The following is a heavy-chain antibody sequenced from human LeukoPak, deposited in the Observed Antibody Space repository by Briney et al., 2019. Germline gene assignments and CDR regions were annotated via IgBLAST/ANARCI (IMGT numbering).Heavy chain of an antibody. CDR3: ARTYGSGKYSYYMDV. CDR1: GGSISSYY. CDR2: IYYSGST. J-gene: IGHJ6*03. D-gene: IGHD3-10*01. V-gene: IGHV4-59*01. Sequence: SETLSLTCTVSGGSISSYYWSWIRQPPGKGLEWIGYIYYSGSTNYNPSLKSRVTISVDTSKNQFSLKLSSVTAADTAVYYCARTYGSGKYSYYMDVWGKGTTVTISS.